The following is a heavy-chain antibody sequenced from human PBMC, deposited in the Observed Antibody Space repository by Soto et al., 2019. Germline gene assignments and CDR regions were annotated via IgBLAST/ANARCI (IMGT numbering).Heavy chain of an antibody. CDR2: IYYSGST. V-gene: IGHV4-59*08. Sequence: QVQLQESGPGLVKPSETLSLTCTVSGGSISSYYWSWIRQPPGKGLEWIGYIYYSGSTNYNPSLKSRVPISVDTSKNQFSLKLSSVTAADTAVYYCARRYGDASDYWGQGTLVTVSS. D-gene: IGHD4-17*01. CDR1: GGSISSYY. J-gene: IGHJ4*02. CDR3: ARRYGDASDY.